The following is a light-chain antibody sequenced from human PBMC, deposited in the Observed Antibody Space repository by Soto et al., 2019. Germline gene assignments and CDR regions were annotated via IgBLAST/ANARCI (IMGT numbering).Light chain of an antibody. CDR1: SSDVGGYNY. Sequence: QSPLXQPPSASGSPGQSVAISCTGASSDVGGYNYVSWYQQHPGKAPKLMIYDVSKRPSGVPDRFSGSKSGNTASLTVSGLQAEDEAEYYCSSYAGTHIVFGTGTKVTVL. CDR2: DVS. V-gene: IGLV2-8*01. CDR3: SSYAGTHIV. J-gene: IGLJ1*01.